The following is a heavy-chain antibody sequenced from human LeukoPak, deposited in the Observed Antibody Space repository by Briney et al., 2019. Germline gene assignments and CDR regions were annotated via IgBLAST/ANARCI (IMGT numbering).Heavy chain of an antibody. J-gene: IGHJ5*02. Sequence: SWXXXXPGQXLXWMGWXXXXNGNTNYAQKLQGRVTMTTDTSTSTAYMELRSLRSDDTAVYYCARDGSPYYYGSGSYNWFDHWGQGTLVTVSS. D-gene: IGHD3-10*01. CDR2: XXXXNGNT. CDR3: ARDGSPYYYGSGSYNWFDH. V-gene: IGHV1-18*01.